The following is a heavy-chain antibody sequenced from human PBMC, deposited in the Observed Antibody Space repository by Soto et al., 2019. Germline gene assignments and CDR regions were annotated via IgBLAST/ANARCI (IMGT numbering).Heavy chain of an antibody. CDR2: IYPGDSDT. D-gene: IGHD3-10*01. Sequence: EVELVQSGAEVKKPGESLKISCKGSGYSFTSYWIGWVRQMPGKGLEWMGIIYPGDSDTRYSPSFQGQVTISADKSISTAYLQWSSLKASDTAMYYCARAMVRGKNYYGVDVWGQGTTVTVSS. CDR1: GYSFTSYW. V-gene: IGHV5-51*03. J-gene: IGHJ6*02. CDR3: ARAMVRGKNYYGVDV.